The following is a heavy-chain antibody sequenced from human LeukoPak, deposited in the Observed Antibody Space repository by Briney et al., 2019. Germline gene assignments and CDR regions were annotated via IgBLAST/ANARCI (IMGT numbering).Heavy chain of an antibody. V-gene: IGHV1-69*13. Sequence: SVKVSCKASGGTFSSYAISWVRQAPGQGLEWMGGIIPIFGTANYAQKFQGRVTITADESTSTAYMELSSLRSEDTAVYYCARDLSGSYQAFDYWGQGTLVTVSS. J-gene: IGHJ4*02. CDR1: GGTFSSYA. CDR2: IIPIFGTA. CDR3: ARDLSGSYQAFDY. D-gene: IGHD1-26*01.